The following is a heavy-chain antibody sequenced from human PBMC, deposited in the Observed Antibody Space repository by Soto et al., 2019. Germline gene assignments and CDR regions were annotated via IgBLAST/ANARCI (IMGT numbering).Heavy chain of an antibody. J-gene: IGHJ6*02. CDR2: IWYDGSNK. Sequence: GGSLRLSCAASGFTFSSYGMHWVRQAPGKGLEWVAVIWYDGSNKYYADSVKGRFTISRDNSKNTLYLQMNSLRAEDTAVYYCARASIADYYYYYGMDVWGQGTTVTVSS. CDR1: GFTFSSYG. D-gene: IGHD6-6*01. V-gene: IGHV3-33*01. CDR3: ARASIADYYYYYGMDV.